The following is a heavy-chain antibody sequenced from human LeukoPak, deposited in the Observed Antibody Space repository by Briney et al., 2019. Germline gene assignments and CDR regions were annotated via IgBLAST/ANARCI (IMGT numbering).Heavy chain of an antibody. J-gene: IGHJ4*02. D-gene: IGHD6-6*01. CDR2: IYYSGST. V-gene: IGHV4-59*01. CDR3: VRNIYTSSYCFDY. Sequence: PSETLSLTCTVSGGSISSYYWNWIRQPPGKGLEWIGYIYYSGSTNYNPSLKSRLTISIDTSKNQFSLKLNSMTAADTAVYYCVRNIYTSSYCFDYWGQGTLVTVSS. CDR1: GGSISSYY.